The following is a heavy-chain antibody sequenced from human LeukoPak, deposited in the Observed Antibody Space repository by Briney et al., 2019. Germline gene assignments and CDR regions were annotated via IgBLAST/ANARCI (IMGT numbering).Heavy chain of an antibody. Sequence: PGVSLRLSCVASRFTLSSYWMNWVRQAPGKGLVWVARTNSDGSYTDYADSVKGRFIISRDNAKNSLYLQMNSLRAEDTAVYYCARVYPLRVPAAMDYWGQGTLVTVSS. CDR2: TNSDGSYT. V-gene: IGHV3-74*01. J-gene: IGHJ4*02. CDR3: ARVYPLRVPAAMDY. CDR1: RFTLSSYW. D-gene: IGHD2-2*01.